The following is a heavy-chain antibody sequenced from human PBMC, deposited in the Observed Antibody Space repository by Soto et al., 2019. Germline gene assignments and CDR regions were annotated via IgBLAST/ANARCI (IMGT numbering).Heavy chain of an antibody. Sequence: SVKVSCKASGGTFSSYAISWVRQAPGQGLEWMGGIIPIFGTANYAQKFQGRVTITADESTSTAYMELSSLRSEDTAVYYCAREVGAKYSSGWYFDYWGQGTLVTVSS. D-gene: IGHD6-19*01. CDR2: IIPIFGTA. CDR3: AREVGAKYSSGWYFDY. CDR1: GGTFSSYA. J-gene: IGHJ4*02. V-gene: IGHV1-69*13.